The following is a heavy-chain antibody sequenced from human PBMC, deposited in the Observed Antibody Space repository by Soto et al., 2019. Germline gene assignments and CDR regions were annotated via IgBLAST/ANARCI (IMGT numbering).Heavy chain of an antibody. Sequence: SVKVSCKASGGTFSSYTISWVRQAPGQGLEWMGRIIPILGIANYAQKFQGRVTITADKSTSTAYMELSSLRSEDTAVCYCASLYCSGGSCYSGYYYYGMDVWGQGTTVTVSS. D-gene: IGHD2-15*01. CDR3: ASLYCSGGSCYSGYYYYGMDV. J-gene: IGHJ6*02. CDR2: IIPILGIA. V-gene: IGHV1-69*02. CDR1: GGTFSSYT.